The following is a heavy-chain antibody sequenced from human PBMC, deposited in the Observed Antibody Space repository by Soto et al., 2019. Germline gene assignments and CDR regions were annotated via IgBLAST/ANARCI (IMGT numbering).Heavy chain of an antibody. CDR1: GGSISSGDYY. CDR3: ARKIFKIFGVVNWFDP. D-gene: IGHD3-3*01. V-gene: IGHV4-30-4*01. CDR2: IYYSGST. J-gene: IGHJ5*02. Sequence: SSETLSLTCTVSGGSISSGDYYWSWIRQPPGKGLEWIGYIYYSGSTYYNPSLKSRVTISVDTSKNQFSLKLSSVTAADTAVYYCARKIFKIFGVVNWFDPWGQGTLVTVSS.